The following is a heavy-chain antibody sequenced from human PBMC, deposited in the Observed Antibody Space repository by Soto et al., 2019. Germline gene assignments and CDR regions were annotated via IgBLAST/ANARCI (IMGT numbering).Heavy chain of an antibody. CDR2: IIPILGIA. CDR1: GGTFSSYT. D-gene: IGHD5-12*01. CDR3: ARSEGWLHGGERD. V-gene: IGHV1-69*02. J-gene: IGHJ4*02. Sequence: QVQLVQSGAEVKKPGSSVKVSCKASGGTFSSYTISWVRQAPGQGLEWMGRIIPILGIANYAQKFQGRVTITEDKSTSTAYMELSSLRSEDTAVYYCARSEGWLHGGERDWGQGTLVTVSS.